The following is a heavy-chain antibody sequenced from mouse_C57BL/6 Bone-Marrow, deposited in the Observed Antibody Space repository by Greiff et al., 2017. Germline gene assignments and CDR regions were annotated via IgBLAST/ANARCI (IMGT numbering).Heavy chain of an antibody. V-gene: IGHV1-54*01. J-gene: IGHJ4*01. D-gene: IGHD1-1*01. Sequence: VQLQQSGAELVRPGTSVKMSCKASGYAFTNYLIEWVKQRPGQGLEWIGVINPGSGGTNYNEKFKGKATLTAAKSYSTAYMHLSSLTSEDSAVYFCARWVYYVSSKNYAMDYWGQGTSVTVSS. CDR2: INPGSGGT. CDR1: GYAFTNYL. CDR3: ARWVYYVSSKNYAMDY.